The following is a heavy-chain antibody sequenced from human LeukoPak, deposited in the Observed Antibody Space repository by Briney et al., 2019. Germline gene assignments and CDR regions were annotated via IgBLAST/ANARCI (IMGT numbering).Heavy chain of an antibody. CDR1: GGTFSSYA. CDR3: ARWDPNEKSWFDP. J-gene: IGHJ5*02. V-gene: IGHV1-69*05. Sequence: SVKVSCKASGGTFSSYAISWVRQAPGQGLEWMGGIIPIFGTANYAQKFQGRVTITTNESTSTAYMELSSLRSEDTAVYYCARWDPNEKSWFDPWGQGTLVTVSS. D-gene: IGHD1-1*01. CDR2: IIPIFGTA.